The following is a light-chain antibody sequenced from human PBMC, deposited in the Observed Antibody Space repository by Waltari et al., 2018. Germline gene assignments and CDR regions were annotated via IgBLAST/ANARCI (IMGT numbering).Light chain of an antibody. V-gene: IGLV1-47*01. CDR2: RNS. CDR3: AAWDDSLSGPI. Sequence: QSILTQPPSTSGTPGQRVTISCSGTHSNLKLTYVLWYQHLPETTPKLLIYRNSWRPSGVSDRFSASKSGTSASLAIGGLRSEDEGDYYCAAWDDSLSGPIFGGGTRLTVL. CDR1: HSNLKLTY. J-gene: IGLJ2*01.